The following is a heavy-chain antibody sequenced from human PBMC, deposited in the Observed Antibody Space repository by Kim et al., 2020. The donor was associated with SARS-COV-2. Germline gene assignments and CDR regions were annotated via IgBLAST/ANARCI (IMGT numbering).Heavy chain of an antibody. CDR1: GGSISSYY. Sequence: SETLSLTCTVSGGSISSYYWSWIRQPPGKGLEWIGYIYYSGSTNYNPSLKSRVTISVDTSKNQFSLKLSSVTAADTAVYYCAGLWFGELLTSDYGMDVWGQGTTVTVSS. CDR3: AGLWFGELLTSDYGMDV. CDR2: IYYSGST. J-gene: IGHJ6*02. D-gene: IGHD3-10*01. V-gene: IGHV4-59*13.